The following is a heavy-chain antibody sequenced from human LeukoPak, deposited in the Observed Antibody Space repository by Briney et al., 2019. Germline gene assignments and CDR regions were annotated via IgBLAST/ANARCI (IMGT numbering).Heavy chain of an antibody. CDR2: ISYDGSNK. Sequence: GRSLRLSCAASGFTFSSYAMHWVRQAPGKGLEWVAVISYDGSNKYYADSVKGRFTISRDNSKNTLYLQMNSLRAEDTAVYYCARDLRGVRGADSGDYWGQGTLVTVSS. CDR1: GFTFSSYA. D-gene: IGHD3-10*01. J-gene: IGHJ4*02. V-gene: IGHV3-30-3*01. CDR3: ARDLRGVRGADSGDY.